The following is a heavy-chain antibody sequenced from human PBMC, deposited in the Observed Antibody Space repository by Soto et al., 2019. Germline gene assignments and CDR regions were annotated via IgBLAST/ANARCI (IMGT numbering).Heavy chain of an antibody. Sequence: SETLSLTCAVYGGSFSGYYWSWIRQPPGKGLEWIGEINHSGSTNYNPSLKSRVTISVDTSKNQFSLKLSSVTAADTAVYYCARGFIVVVPAASRGTYYYGMDVWGQGTTVTV. CDR2: INHSGST. D-gene: IGHD2-2*01. CDR3: ARGFIVVVPAASRGTYYYGMDV. CDR1: GGSFSGYY. V-gene: IGHV4-34*01. J-gene: IGHJ6*02.